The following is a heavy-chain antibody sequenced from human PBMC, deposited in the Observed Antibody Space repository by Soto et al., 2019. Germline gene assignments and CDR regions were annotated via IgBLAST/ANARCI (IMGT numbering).Heavy chain of an antibody. CDR3: TGSSDWARAFDS. D-gene: IGHD6-19*01. J-gene: IGHJ4*02. Sequence: PSETLSLTCTVSGGSISSFYLSWIRQPPGKGLEWIAYMYYSGSTNYAPSVKSRVTMSVDTSKKQFYLRLTCVTAEDTAVYYCTGSSDWARAFDSWGQGILVTVSS. CDR1: GGSISSFY. V-gene: IGHV4-59*13. CDR2: MYYSGST.